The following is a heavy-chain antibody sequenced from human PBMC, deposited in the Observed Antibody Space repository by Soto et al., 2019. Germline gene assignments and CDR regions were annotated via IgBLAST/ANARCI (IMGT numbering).Heavy chain of an antibody. CDR2: ISGSGGST. V-gene: IGHV3-23*01. CDR3: ASRGRYYGMDV. Sequence: VGSLRLSGAASEFTFSNFALTWVRQAPGKGLEWVSGISGSGGSTYYADSVKGRFTISRDSSKNTVNLQMNSLRAEDTAVYYCASRGRYYGMDVWGQGTTVTVYS. J-gene: IGHJ6*02. D-gene: IGHD3-10*01. CDR1: EFTFSNFA.